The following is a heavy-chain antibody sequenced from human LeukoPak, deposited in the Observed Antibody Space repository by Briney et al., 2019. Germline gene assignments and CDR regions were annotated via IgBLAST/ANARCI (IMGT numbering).Heavy chain of an antibody. CDR3: AKDLPPKWELPFDAFDI. CDR1: GFTFSSYS. Sequence: PGGSLRLSCAASGFTFSSYSMNWVRQAPGKGLEWVSSISSSSSYIYYADSVKGRFTISRDNSKNTLYLQMNSLRAENTAVYYCAKDLPPKWELPFDAFDIWGQGTMVTVSS. V-gene: IGHV3-21*01. J-gene: IGHJ3*02. D-gene: IGHD1-26*01. CDR2: ISSSSSYI.